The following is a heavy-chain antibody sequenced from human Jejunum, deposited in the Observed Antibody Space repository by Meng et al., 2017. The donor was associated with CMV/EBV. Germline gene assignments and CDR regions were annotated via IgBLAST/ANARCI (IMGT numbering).Heavy chain of an antibody. CDR2: IYSSGTT. Sequence: QGLQQGAGPGLVTPSETRSPTCTVSGGSISNYYWSWIRQPAGKGLEYIGRIYSSGTTKYNPSLNSRVTMSVDTSKNQFSLKVRSVTAADTAVYLCARHEVVGTAIFDYWGQGTLVTVSS. D-gene: IGHD6-19*01. V-gene: IGHV4-4*07. J-gene: IGHJ4*02. CDR3: ARHEVVGTAIFDY. CDR1: GGSISNYY.